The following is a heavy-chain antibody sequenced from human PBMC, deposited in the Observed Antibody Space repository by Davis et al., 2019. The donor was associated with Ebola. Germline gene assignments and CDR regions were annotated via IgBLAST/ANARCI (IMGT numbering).Heavy chain of an antibody. D-gene: IGHD2-15*01. J-gene: IGHJ5*02. CDR2: IYPGDSDT. CDR1: GYSFTSYW. CDR3: ARQSVVVVGASKTGRFDP. Sequence: PGGSLRLSCQGSGYSFTSYWIGWVRQMPGKGLEWMGIIYPGDSDTRYSPSFQGQVTISAEKSISPAYLQWSSLKASDTAMYYCARQSVVVVGASKTGRFDPWGQGTLVTVSS. V-gene: IGHV5-51*01.